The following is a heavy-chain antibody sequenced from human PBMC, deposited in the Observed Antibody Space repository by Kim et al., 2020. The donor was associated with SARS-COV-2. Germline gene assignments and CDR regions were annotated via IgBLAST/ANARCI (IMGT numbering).Heavy chain of an antibody. Sequence: TSHTPSLKSRVTISVDTSTNQFSLKLSSVTAADTAVYYCARQSRKGVRGYWGQGTLVTVSS. CDR3: ARQSRKGVRGY. CDR2: T. V-gene: IGHV4-39*01. J-gene: IGHJ4*02. D-gene: IGHD3-10*01.